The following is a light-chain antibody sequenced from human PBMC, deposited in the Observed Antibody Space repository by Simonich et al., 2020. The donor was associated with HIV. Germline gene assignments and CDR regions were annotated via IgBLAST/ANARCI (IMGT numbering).Light chain of an antibody. J-gene: IGKJ3*01. CDR2: WAS. V-gene: IGKV3-20*01. Sequence: EIVLTQSPGTLSLSPGDRATLSCRSSLSVSSNFLAWYQQKPGQPPKLLIYWASTRESGVPDRFSGSGSETDFTLTISSLQAEDFAVYYCQQYGSSPFTFGPGTKVDIK. CDR3: QQYGSSPFT. CDR1: LSVSSNF.